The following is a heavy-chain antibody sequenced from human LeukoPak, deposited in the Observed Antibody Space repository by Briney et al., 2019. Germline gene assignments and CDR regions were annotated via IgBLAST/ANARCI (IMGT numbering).Heavy chain of an antibody. CDR2: INSDGSST. D-gene: IGHD2-2*01. CDR3: AREGVVPADPLDY. Sequence: PGGSLRLSCAASGFTFSSYWMHWVRQAPGKGLVWVSRINSDGSSTSYADSVKGRFTISRDNAKNTLYLQMNSLRDEDTAVYYCAREGVVPADPLDYWGQGTLVTVSS. V-gene: IGHV3-74*01. J-gene: IGHJ4*02. CDR1: GFTFSSYW.